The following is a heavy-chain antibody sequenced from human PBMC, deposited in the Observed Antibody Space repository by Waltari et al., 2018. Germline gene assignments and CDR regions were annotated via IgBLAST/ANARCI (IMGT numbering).Heavy chain of an antibody. D-gene: IGHD6-13*01. CDR2: IYYSGST. J-gene: IGHJ5*02. CDR1: GGSISSSSYY. Sequence: QLQLQESGPGLVKPSETLSLTCTVSGGSISSSSYYWGWIRQPPGKGLEWIGSIYYSGSTYYTPSLKSLVTISVDTSKNPFSLKLSSVTAADTAVYYCARRSPQQLFSNWFDPWGQGTLVTVSS. V-gene: IGHV4-39*01. CDR3: ARRSPQQLFSNWFDP.